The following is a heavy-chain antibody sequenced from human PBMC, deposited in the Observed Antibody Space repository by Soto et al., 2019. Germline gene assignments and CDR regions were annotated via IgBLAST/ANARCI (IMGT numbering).Heavy chain of an antibody. CDR3: ARTSTRGTRFDY. D-gene: IGHD1-1*01. V-gene: IGHV4-30-2*01. CDR2: IYHSGST. J-gene: IGHJ4*02. Sequence: SETLSLTCAVSGGSISSGGYSWSWIRQPPGKGLEWIGYIYHSGSTYYNPSLKSRVTISVDRSKNQFSLKLSSVTAADTALYYCARTSTRGTRFDYWGQGTLVTVSS. CDR1: GGSISSGGYS.